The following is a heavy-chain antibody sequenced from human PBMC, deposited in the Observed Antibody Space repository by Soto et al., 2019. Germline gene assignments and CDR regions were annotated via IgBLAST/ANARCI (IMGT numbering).Heavy chain of an antibody. J-gene: IGHJ4*02. CDR1: GYSFVSYW. CDR3: ARHRWGPMARETFYFDY. D-gene: IGHD3-10*01. V-gene: IGHV5-51*01. CDR2: LHPVEDDT. Sequence: PXESLRMFFTGFGYSFVSYWIGLVRQTRGKGLEWVAILHPVEDDTIYSPSFQGQVTISADRSISATFLHWRSVKASDTAMYYCARHRWGPMARETFYFDYWGQGTLVTVYS.